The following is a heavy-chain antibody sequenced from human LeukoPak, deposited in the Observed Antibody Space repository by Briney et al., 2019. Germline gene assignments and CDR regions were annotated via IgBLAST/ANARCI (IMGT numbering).Heavy chain of an antibody. D-gene: IGHD2-2*01. CDR1: GDSISSGPYF. V-gene: IGHV4-39*07. Sequence: SETLSLTCTVSGDSISSGPYFWGWIRQPPGKGLEWLGNIHYTGSTYYKSSLRSRVTMSVDTSKNEFSLMLRSVTAADTAMYYCARLDGGQLGHCSSTSCNGAFDIWGQGAMVTVSS. CDR2: IHYTGST. CDR3: ARLDGGQLGHCSSTSCNGAFDI. J-gene: IGHJ3*02.